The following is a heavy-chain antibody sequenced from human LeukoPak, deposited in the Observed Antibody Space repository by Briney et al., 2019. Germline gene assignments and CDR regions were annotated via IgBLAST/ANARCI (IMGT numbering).Heavy chain of an antibody. J-gene: IGHJ3*02. CDR3: ASYYGSGSRYDAFDI. CDR1: GGSISSYY. D-gene: IGHD3-10*01. Sequence: PSETLSLTCTVSGGSISSYYWSWIRQPAGKGLEWIGRIYTSGSTNYNPSLKSRVTMSVDTSKNQFSLKLSSVTAADTAVYYCASYYGSGSRYDAFDIWGQGTMVTVSS. V-gene: IGHV4-4*07. CDR2: IYTSGST.